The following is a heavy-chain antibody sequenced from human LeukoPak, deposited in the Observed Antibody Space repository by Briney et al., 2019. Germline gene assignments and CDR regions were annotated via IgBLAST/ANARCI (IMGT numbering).Heavy chain of an antibody. CDR3: ARDYVGVAGTFDY. J-gene: IGHJ4*02. CDR2: INHSGST. D-gene: IGHD6-19*01. CDR1: GGSFSGYC. Sequence: SETLSLTCAVYGGSFSGYCWSWIRQPPGKGLEWIGEINHSGSTNYNPSLKSRVTISLDTSKNQFSLRLSSVTAADTAVYYCARDYVGVAGTFDYWGQGTLVTVSS. V-gene: IGHV4-34*01.